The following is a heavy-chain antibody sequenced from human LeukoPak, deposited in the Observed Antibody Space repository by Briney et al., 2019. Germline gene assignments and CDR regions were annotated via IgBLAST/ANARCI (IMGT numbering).Heavy chain of an antibody. CDR1: GYSISSGYY. D-gene: IGHD4-17*01. V-gene: IGHV4-38-2*01. J-gene: IGHJ4*02. CDR2: IYHSGST. Sequence: SETLSLTCAVSGYSISSGYYWGWIRQPPGKGLEWIGSIYHSGSTYYNPSLKSLVTISEDTPKNQLSLKLSSVTAADTALYYCARQIPTDYAGARGDFDYWGQGTLVTVSS. CDR3: ARQIPTDYAGARGDFDY.